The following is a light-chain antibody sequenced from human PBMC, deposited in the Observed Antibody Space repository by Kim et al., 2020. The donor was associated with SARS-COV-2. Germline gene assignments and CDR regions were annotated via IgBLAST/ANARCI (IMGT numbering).Light chain of an antibody. Sequence: DIQMTQSPSAMSASVGDRVTITCRASQDINIYLTWFLQRPGEVPKRLIYAASALQHGVPSRFSGSGSGTEFTLTINSLQPEDFGTYYCLQHNTYPRTFGPGTKVDSK. CDR3: LQHNTYPRT. CDR2: AAS. CDR1: QDINIY. V-gene: IGKV1-17*03. J-gene: IGKJ1*01.